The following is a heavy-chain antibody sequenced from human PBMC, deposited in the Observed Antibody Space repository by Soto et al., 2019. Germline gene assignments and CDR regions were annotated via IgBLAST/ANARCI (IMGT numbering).Heavy chain of an antibody. V-gene: IGHV4-34*01. D-gene: IGHD3-9*01. CDR2: INHSGST. CDR1: GGSFSGYY. CDR3: ARGRHILTGYYRRGPWAFDI. J-gene: IGHJ3*02. Sequence: SETLSLTCAVYGGSFSGYYWSWIRQPPGKGLEWIGEINHSGSTNYNPSLKSRVTISVDTSKNQFSLKLSSVTAADTAVYYCARGRHILTGYYRRGPWAFDIWGQGTMVTVSS.